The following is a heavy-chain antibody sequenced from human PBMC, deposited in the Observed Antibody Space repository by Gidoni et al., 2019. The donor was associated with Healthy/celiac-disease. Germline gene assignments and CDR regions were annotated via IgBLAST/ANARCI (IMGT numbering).Heavy chain of an antibody. CDR3: ARRVWGSSGYLDY. V-gene: IGHV4-39*01. J-gene: IGHJ4*02. D-gene: IGHD3-22*01. Sequence: QLQLQESGPGLVKPSETLSLTCTVSGGSIRSSSYYWGWIRQPPGKGLEWIGSIYYSGSTYYNPSLKSRVTISVDTSKNQFSLKLSSVTAADTAVYYCARRVWGSSGYLDYWGQGTLVTVSS. CDR2: IYYSGST. CDR1: GGSIRSSSYY.